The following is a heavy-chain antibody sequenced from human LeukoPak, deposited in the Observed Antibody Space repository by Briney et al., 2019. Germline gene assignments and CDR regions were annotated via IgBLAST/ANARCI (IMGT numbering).Heavy chain of an antibody. Sequence: GASVKVSCKASGYTFTSYYIHWVRQAPGQGLEWMGIINPSGGSTSYAQKFQGRVTVTRDMSTSTVYMELSSLRSEDTAVYYCARVMDDYYGPGYYFDYWGQGTLVTVSS. CDR3: ARVMDDYYGPGYYFDY. V-gene: IGHV1-46*01. CDR1: GYTFTSYY. CDR2: INPSGGST. J-gene: IGHJ4*02. D-gene: IGHD3-10*01.